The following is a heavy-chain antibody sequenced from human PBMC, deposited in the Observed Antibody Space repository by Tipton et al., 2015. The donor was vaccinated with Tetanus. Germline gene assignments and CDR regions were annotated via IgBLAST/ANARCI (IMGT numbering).Heavy chain of an antibody. D-gene: IGHD7-27*01. Sequence: SLRLSCAAFRFTFSHYSMTWVRQAPGKGLEWVSSISDSTDYIYYAGSVKGRFTISRDNAKNSLYLQMTSLRDDDTAVYYCARGSGAMDSWGQGTLVTVSS. V-gene: IGHV3-21*06. J-gene: IGHJ4*02. CDR1: RFTFSHYS. CDR3: ARGSGAMDS. CDR2: ISDSTDYI.